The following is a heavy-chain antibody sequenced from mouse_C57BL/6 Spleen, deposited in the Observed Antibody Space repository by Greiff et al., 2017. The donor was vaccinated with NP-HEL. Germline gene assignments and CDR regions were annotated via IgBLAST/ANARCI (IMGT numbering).Heavy chain of an antibody. CDR3: ARGGITTVVAHFDY. J-gene: IGHJ2*01. CDR1: GYAFRSYW. D-gene: IGHD1-1*01. V-gene: IGHV1-80*01. Sequence: QVQLQQSGAELVQPGASVKISCKASGYAFRSYWMNWVKQRPGKGLEWIGQIYPGAGDTNYNGKFKGKATLTADKSSSTAYMRLSSLTSEDSAVYFCARGGITTVVAHFDYWGQGTTLTVSS. CDR2: IYPGAGDT.